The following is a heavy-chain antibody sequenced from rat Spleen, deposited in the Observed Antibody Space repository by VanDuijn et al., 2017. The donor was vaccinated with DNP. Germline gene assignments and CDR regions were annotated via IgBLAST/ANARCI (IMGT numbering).Heavy chain of an antibody. CDR1: GFSLTNYG. J-gene: IGHJ4*01. V-gene: IGHV2S75*01. Sequence: QVQLKESGPVLVQASETLSLTCTVSGFSLTNYGVIWVRQSPGKGLEWKGIIWGHGSTDYNSTLKSRLSIKRDTSKSQVFLKMNSLQTDDTAIYYCTRESWGYVMDAWGQGASVTVSS. CDR3: TRESWGYVMDA. CDR2: IWGHGST. D-gene: IGHD5-1*01.